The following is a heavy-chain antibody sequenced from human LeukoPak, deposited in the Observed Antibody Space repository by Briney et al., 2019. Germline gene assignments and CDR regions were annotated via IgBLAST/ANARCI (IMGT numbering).Heavy chain of an antibody. V-gene: IGHV3-21*04. CDR1: GFTFSSYS. Sequence: GGSLRLSCAASGFTFSSYSMNWVRQAPGKGLEWVSSISSSSSYIYYADSVKGRFTNSRDNSKNTLYLQMNSLRAEDTAVYYCAKDYSSSWSLEYFDYWGQGTLVTVSS. CDR3: AKDYSSSWSLEYFDY. J-gene: IGHJ4*02. D-gene: IGHD6-13*01. CDR2: ISSSSSYI.